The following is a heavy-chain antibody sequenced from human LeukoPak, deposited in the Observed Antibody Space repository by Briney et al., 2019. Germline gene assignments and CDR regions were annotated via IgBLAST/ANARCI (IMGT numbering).Heavy chain of an antibody. CDR1: GGTFSSYA. V-gene: IGHV1-69*13. CDR2: IIPIFGTA. J-gene: IGHJ5*02. Sequence: GASVKVSCKASGGTFSSYAISWVRQAPGQGLEWMGGIIPIFGTANYAQKFQGRVTITADESMSTAYMELSSLRSEDTAVYYCARVRELSLKLRWFDPWGQGTLVTVSS. D-gene: IGHD3-16*02. CDR3: ARVRELSLKLRWFDP.